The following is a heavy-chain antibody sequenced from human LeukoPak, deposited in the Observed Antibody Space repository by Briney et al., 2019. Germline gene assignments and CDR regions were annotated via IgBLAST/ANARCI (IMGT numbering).Heavy chain of an antibody. CDR2: ISGSGGST. CDR1: GFTFSSYA. D-gene: IGHD3-10*01. CDR3: AKTMVRGVMIYAFDM. V-gene: IGHV3-23*01. J-gene: IGHJ3*02. Sequence: GGSLRLSCAASGFTFSSYAMSWVRQAPGKGLEWVSAISGSGGSTYYADSVKGRFTISRDNSKNTLYLQINSLRAEDTAVYYCAKTMVRGVMIYAFDMWGQGTMLTVSS.